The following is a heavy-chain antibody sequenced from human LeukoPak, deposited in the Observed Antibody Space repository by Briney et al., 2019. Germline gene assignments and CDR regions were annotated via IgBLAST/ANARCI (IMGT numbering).Heavy chain of an antibody. J-gene: IGHJ5*02. CDR1: GYTFTSYG. CDR3: ARRQLEPHWFDP. D-gene: IGHD1-1*01. CDR2: ISAYNGNT. V-gene: IGHV1-18*01. Sequence: ASVKVSCKASGYTFTSYGISWVRQAPGQELEWMGWISAYNGNTNYAQKLQGRVTMTTDTSTSTAYMELRSLRSDDTAVYYCARRQLEPHWFDPWGQGTLVTVSS.